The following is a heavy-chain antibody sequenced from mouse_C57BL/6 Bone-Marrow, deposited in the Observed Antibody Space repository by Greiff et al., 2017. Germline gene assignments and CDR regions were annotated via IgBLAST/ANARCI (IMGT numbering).Heavy chain of an antibody. CDR3: ARGGYDYDGFAY. Sequence: LVESGAELARPGASVKLSCKASGYTFTSYGISWVKQRTGQGLEWIGEIYPRSGNTYYNEKFKGKATLTADKSSSTAYMELRSLTSEDSAVYFCARGGYDYDGFAYWGQGTLVTVSA. D-gene: IGHD2-4*01. CDR1: GYTFTSYG. CDR2: IYPRSGNT. V-gene: IGHV1-81*01. J-gene: IGHJ3*01.